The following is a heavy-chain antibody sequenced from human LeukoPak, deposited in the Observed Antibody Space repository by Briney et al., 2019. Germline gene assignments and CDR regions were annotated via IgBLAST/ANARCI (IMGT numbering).Heavy chain of an antibody. Sequence: PGGSLRLSCAASGFTFSSYGMHWVRQAPGKGLEWVAFIRYDGSNKYYADSVKGRFTISRDNSKNTLYLQMNSLRAEDTAVYYCAKGGYYYDSSGYQDYWGQGTLVTVSS. CDR3: AKGGYYYDSSGYQDY. J-gene: IGHJ4*02. V-gene: IGHV3-30*02. CDR2: IRYDGSNK. CDR1: GFTFSSYG. D-gene: IGHD3-22*01.